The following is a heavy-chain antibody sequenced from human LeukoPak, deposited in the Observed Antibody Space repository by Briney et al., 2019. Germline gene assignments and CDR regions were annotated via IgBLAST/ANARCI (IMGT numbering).Heavy chain of an antibody. Sequence: GGSLRLSCAASGFTFSSYAMSWVRQAPGKGLEWVSAISGSGGSTYYADSVKGRFTISRDNSKNTLYLQMNSLRAEDTAVYYCATTSGSGSYYYGMDVWGKGTTVTVFS. D-gene: IGHD3-10*01. CDR1: GFTFSSYA. CDR2: ISGSGGST. V-gene: IGHV3-23*01. CDR3: ATTSGSGSYYYGMDV. J-gene: IGHJ6*04.